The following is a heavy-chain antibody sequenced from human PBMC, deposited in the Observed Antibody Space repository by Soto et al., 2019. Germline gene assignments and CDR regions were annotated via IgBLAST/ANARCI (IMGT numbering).Heavy chain of an antibody. CDR3: TRVHRGAPTRYFDD. V-gene: IGHV3-72*01. CDR2: VKNKANSYTT. D-gene: IGHD2-15*01. J-gene: IGHJ4*02. CDR1: GFTFSDHY. Sequence: EVQLVESGGGLVQPGGSLRLSCAASGFTFSDHYMDWVRQAPGKGLEWVGRVKNKANSYTTEYAASVKGRCTISRDDSRDLLFLQMNSLKTDDTALYYCTRVHRGAPTRYFDDWGQGALVTVAS.